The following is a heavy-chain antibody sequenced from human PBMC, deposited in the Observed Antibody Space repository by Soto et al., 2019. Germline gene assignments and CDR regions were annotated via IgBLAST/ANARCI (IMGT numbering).Heavy chain of an antibody. CDR1: GFTFDDYA. CDR3: AKDRGSGAGNLLLDY. CDR2: ISWNSGSI. V-gene: IGHV3-9*01. D-gene: IGHD6-19*01. Sequence: GGSLRLSCAASGFTFDDYAMHWVRQAPGKGLEWVSGISWNSGSIGYADSVKGRFTISRDNAKNSLYLQMNSLRAEDTALYYCAKDRGSGAGNLLLDYWGQGTLVTVSS. J-gene: IGHJ4*02.